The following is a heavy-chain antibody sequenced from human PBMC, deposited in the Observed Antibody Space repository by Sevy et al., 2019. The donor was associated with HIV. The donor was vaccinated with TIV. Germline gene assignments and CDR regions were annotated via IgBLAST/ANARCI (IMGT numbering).Heavy chain of an antibody. CDR2: ISAYNGNT. J-gene: IGHJ6*03. Sequence: ASVKVSCKASGYTFTSHGISWVRQAPGQGLEWMGWISAYNGNTNYAQNVQGRVTLTTDTSTSTAYMELRSLRSDDSAVYYCAREGRYDSSGFYYNYYMDVWGKGTTVTVSS. V-gene: IGHV1-18*01. CDR1: GYTFTSHG. CDR3: AREGRYDSSGFYYNYYMDV. D-gene: IGHD3-22*01.